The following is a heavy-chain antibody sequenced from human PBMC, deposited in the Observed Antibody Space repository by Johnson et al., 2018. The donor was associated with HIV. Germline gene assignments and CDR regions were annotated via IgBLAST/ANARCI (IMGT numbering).Heavy chain of an antibody. CDR3: ARDTYYYDSSGYLDAFDI. CDR1: GFTFSDYY. Sequence: HVQLVESGGGLVKPGGSLRLSCAASGFTFSDYYMSWIRQAPGKGLEWVSYISSSGSTIYYADSVKGRLPISRDNAKNSLYLQMNSLRAEDTAVYYCARDTYYYDSSGYLDAFDIWGQGTMVTVSS. D-gene: IGHD3-22*01. V-gene: IGHV3-11*04. J-gene: IGHJ3*02. CDR2: ISSSGSTI.